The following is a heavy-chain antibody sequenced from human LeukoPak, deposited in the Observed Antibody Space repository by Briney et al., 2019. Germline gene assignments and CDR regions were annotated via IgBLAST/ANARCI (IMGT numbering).Heavy chain of an antibody. Sequence: GGSLRLSCAASGFTVSSNYMNWVRQAPGKGLEWVSSFGTRSTSIYYARSVTGRFIISRDNAKNSLYLQMNSLRAEDTAVYYCARENDQGFDYWGQGTLVTVSS. CDR1: GFTVSSNY. CDR2: FGTRSTSI. D-gene: IGHD3-16*01. V-gene: IGHV3-21*01. J-gene: IGHJ4*02. CDR3: ARENDQGFDY.